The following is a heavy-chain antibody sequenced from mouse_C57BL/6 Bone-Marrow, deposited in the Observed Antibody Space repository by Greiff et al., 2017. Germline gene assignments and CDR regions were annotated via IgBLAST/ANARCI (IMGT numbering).Heavy chain of an antibody. CDR1: GYTFTDYE. Sequence: LVESGAELVRPGASVTLSCKASGYTFTDYEMHWVKQTPVHGLEWIGAIDPETGGTAYNQKFKGKAILTADKSSSTAYLVLRSLTSEDSAVYYCTREGYYDYDDFDYWGQGTTLTVSA. CDR3: TREGYYDYDDFDY. CDR2: IDPETGGT. J-gene: IGHJ2*01. V-gene: IGHV1-15*01. D-gene: IGHD2-4*01.